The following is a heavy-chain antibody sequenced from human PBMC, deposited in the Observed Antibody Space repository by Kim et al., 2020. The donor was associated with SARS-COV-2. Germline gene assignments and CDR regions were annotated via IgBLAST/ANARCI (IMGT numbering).Heavy chain of an antibody. J-gene: IGHJ5*02. CDR1: GGSISSSSYY. D-gene: IGHD3-10*01. CDR3: ARTDYYGSGSSLWFDP. Sequence: SETLSLTCTVSGGSISSSSYYWGWIRQPPGKGLEWIGSIYYSGSTYYNPSLKSRVTISVDTSKNQFSLKLSSVTAADTAVYYCARTDYYGSGSSLWFDPWGQGTLVTVSS. CDR2: IYYSGST. V-gene: IGHV4-39*01.